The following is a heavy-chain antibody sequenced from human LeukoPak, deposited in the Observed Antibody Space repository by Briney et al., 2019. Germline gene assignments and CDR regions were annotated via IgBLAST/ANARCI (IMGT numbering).Heavy chain of an antibody. Sequence: GASVKVSCTVSGYSLSELSIQWVRHIPGERLEWLGGFDAEDSKTVYAQKFQGRVTMTEDTSIDTAYMDLSQLGSEDTAVYYCAAAPQTYYYDSGDYYSDYWGQGTLVTVSS. CDR3: AAAPQTYYYDSGDYYSDY. J-gene: IGHJ4*02. V-gene: IGHV1-24*01. CDR2: FDAEDSKT. D-gene: IGHD3-22*01. CDR1: GYSLSELS.